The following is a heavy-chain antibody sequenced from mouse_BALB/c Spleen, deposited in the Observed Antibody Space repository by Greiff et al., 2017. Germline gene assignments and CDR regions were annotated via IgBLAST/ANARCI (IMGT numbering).Heavy chain of an antibody. CDR2: ISSGGSYT. CDR1: GFTFSSYA. V-gene: IGHV5-9-4*01. CDR3: ARKDYYGSSPWFAY. Sequence: EVMLVESGGGLVKPGGSLKLSCAASGFTFSSYAMSWVRQSPEKRLEWVAEISSGGSYTYYPDTVTGRFTISRDNAKNTLYLEMSSLRSEDTAMYYCARKDYYGSSPWFAYWGQGTLVTVSA. D-gene: IGHD1-1*01. J-gene: IGHJ3*01.